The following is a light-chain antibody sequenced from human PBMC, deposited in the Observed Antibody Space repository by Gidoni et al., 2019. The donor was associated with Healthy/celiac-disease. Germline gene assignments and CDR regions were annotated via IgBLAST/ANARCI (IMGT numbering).Light chain of an antibody. J-gene: IGKJ1*01. Sequence: EIVLTQSPGTLSLSPGERATLSCRASRIVSSSYLAWYQRKPGQAPRLLIYGASSRATGIPDRFSCSGSGTDFTLTISRLEPEDFAVYYCQQYGSSPGTFGQGTKVEIK. V-gene: IGKV3-20*01. CDR2: GAS. CDR1: RIVSSSY. CDR3: QQYGSSPGT.